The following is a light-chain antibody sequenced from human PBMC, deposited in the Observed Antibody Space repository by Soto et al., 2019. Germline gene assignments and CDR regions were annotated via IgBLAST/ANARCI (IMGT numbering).Light chain of an antibody. CDR3: SSYAASPPYV. V-gene: IGLV2-11*01. J-gene: IGLJ1*01. CDR1: SSDVGLYNY. CDR2: DVR. Sequence: QSVLTQPRSVSGSPGQAVTISCTGTSSDVGLYNYVSWYQQHPGKAPKLLIFDVRQRPSGVPDRFSGSKSGNTASLTISGLQAEDEADYYCSSYAASPPYVFGTG.